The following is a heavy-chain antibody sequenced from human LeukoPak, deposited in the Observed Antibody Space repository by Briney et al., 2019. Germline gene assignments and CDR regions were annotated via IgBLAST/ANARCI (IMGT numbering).Heavy chain of an antibody. CDR1: GFTFSSYS. CDR3: AKDPRWDTNYYFDY. V-gene: IGHV3-33*06. J-gene: IGHJ4*02. Sequence: GGSLRLSCAASGFTFSSYSMHWVRQAPGKGLEWVAVIWYDGSNKYYAGSVKGRFTISRDNSKNTLYLQMNSLRAEDTAVYYCAKDPRWDTNYYFDYWGQGTLVTVSS. D-gene: IGHD1-26*01. CDR2: IWYDGSNK.